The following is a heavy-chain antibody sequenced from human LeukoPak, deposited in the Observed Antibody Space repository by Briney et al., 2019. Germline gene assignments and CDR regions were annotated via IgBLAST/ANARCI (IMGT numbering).Heavy chain of an antibody. CDR2: INHSGST. D-gene: IGHD6-13*01. Sequence: SETLSLTCAVYGGSFSGYYWSWIRQPPGKGLEWIGEINHSGSTNYNPSLKSRVTISVDTSKNQFSLKLSSVTAADTAVYYCATTVAAADYWYFDLWGRGTLVTVSS. J-gene: IGHJ2*01. CDR3: ATTVAAADYWYFDL. V-gene: IGHV4-34*01. CDR1: GGSFSGYY.